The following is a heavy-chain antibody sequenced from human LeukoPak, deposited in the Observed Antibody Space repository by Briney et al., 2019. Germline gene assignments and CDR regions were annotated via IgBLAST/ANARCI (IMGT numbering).Heavy chain of an antibody. CDR1: GASISSSSYY. CDR3: ARVEYSYGSAGFDY. CDR2: IYYSGST. D-gene: IGHD5-18*01. V-gene: IGHV4-39*07. Sequence: SETLSLTCTVSGASISSSSYYWGWIRQPPGKGLEWIGSIYYSGSTYYNPSLKSRVTISVDTSKNQFSLKLSSVTAADTAVYYCARVEYSYGSAGFDYWGQGTLVTVSS. J-gene: IGHJ4*02.